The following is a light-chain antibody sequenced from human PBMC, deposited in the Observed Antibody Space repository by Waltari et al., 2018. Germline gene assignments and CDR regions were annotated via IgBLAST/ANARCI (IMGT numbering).Light chain of an antibody. CDR3: QQHYGVLWT. CDR2: WAS. CDR1: QSLLYSSNNKNY. Sequence: IVMTQSPDSLAVSLGERATINCKSSQSLLYSSNNKNYLAWYQQKPGQPPKLLIYWASTRESGFPDRFSGSGSGTDFTLTISTLQAEDVAVYYCQQHYGVLWTFGQGTKVEI. J-gene: IGKJ1*01. V-gene: IGKV4-1*01.